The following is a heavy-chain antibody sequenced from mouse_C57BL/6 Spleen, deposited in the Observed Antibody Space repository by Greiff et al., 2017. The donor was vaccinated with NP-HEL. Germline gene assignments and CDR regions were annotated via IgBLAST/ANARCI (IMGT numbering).Heavy chain of an antibody. CDR1: GYTFTSYW. CDR2: IYPGNSDT. V-gene: IGHV1-5*01. J-gene: IGHJ1*03. CDR3: TRSDGSSYDDWYFDV. D-gene: IGHD1-1*01. Sequence: EVQLQQSGTVLARPGASVKMSCKTSGYTFTSYWMHWVKQRPGQGLEWIGAIYPGNSDTSYNQKFKGKAKLTAVTSANTAYMELSSLTNEDSAVYYCTRSDGSSYDDWYFDVWGTGTTVTVSS.